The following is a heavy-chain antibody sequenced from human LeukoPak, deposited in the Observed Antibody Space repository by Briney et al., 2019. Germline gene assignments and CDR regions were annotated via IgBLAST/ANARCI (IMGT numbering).Heavy chain of an antibody. CDR3: AKELRVAVTGHFDY. CDR1: GFTFSSYA. V-gene: IGHV3-23*01. D-gene: IGHD6-19*01. Sequence: PGGSLRLSCAASGFTFSSYAMTWVRQAPGKGLEWVSSISGSGGSTYYADSVKGRFTISRDISKNTLYLQMNSLRAEETAVYYCAKELRVAVTGHFDYWGQGILVTVSS. J-gene: IGHJ4*02. CDR2: ISGSGGST.